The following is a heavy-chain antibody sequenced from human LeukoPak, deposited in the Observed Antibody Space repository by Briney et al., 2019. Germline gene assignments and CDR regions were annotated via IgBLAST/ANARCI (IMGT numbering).Heavy chain of an antibody. CDR1: GGSFSGYY. J-gene: IGHJ6*03. CDR2: INHSGST. V-gene: IGHV4-34*01. D-gene: IGHD6-6*01. Sequence: SETLSLTCAVYGGSFSGYYWSWIRQPPGKGLEWIGEINHSGSTNYNPSLKSRVTISVDTSKNQFSLKLSSVTAADTAVYYCARLAVGSSKPPYYMDVWGKGTTVTVSS. CDR3: ARLAVGSSKPPYYMDV.